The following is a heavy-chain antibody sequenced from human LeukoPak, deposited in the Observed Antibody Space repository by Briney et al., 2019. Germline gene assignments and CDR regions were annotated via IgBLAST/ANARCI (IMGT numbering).Heavy chain of an antibody. J-gene: IGHJ4*02. CDR3: ARDLIMITFGGGLDY. CDR2: VNPSVGST. Sequence: ASVKVSCKASGYTFTSYYMHWVRQAPGQGLEWMGIVNPSVGSTSYAQKFQGRVTMTRDTSTSTVYMELSSLRSEDTAVYYCARDLIMITFGGGLDYWGQGTLVTVSS. V-gene: IGHV1-46*03. D-gene: IGHD3-16*01. CDR1: GYTFTSYY.